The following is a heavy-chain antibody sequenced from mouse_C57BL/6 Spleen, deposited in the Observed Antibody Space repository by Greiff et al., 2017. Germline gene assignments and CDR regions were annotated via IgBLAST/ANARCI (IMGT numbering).Heavy chain of an antibody. CDR3: ARDPQLTGTVDAMDY. V-gene: IGHV1-52*01. J-gene: IGHJ4*01. CDR2: IDPSDSET. Sequence: QVQLQQPGAELVRPGSSVKLSCKASGYTFTSYWMHWVKQRPIQGLEWIGNIDPSDSETHYNQKFKDKATLTVDTSSSTAYMQLSSLTSEDSAVYYCARDPQLTGTVDAMDYWGQGTSVTVSS. D-gene: IGHD1-1*02. CDR1: GYTFTSYW.